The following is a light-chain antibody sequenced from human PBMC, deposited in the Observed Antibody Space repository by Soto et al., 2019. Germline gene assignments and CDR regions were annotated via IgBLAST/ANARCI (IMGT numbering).Light chain of an antibody. CDR1: QSISRQ. CDR2: QAS. CDR3: LQYQSYWT. V-gene: IGKV1-5*03. J-gene: IGKJ1*01. Sequence: DLQMPQSPSTLSASVGDRVSITCRASQSISRQLAWYQQKPGKAPNLLIYQASNLETGVPSRFTGSGSGTEFTLTISSLQPDDLATYYGLQYQSYWTFGQGTKVEVK.